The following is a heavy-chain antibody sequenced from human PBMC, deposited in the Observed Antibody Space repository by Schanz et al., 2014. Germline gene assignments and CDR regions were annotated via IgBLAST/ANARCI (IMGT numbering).Heavy chain of an antibody. D-gene: IGHD3-10*01. CDR3: GRGFSRSYIDF. J-gene: IGHJ4*02. CDR1: RSTFSSYT. CDR2: IIPVLAIA. Sequence: QVQLVQSGAEVKKPGSSVKVSCKASRSTFSSYTISWIRQAPGQGLEWMGRIIPVLAIADYAQKFQGRVTITADKSTSTASMELSSLGSEDTAVYYCGRGFSRSYIDFWGQGTLITVSS. V-gene: IGHV1-69*02.